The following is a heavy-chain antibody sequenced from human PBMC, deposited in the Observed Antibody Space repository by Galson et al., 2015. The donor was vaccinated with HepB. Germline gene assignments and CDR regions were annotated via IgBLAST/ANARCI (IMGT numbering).Heavy chain of an antibody. Sequence: SVKVSCKASGGTFSGYAISWVRQAPGQGPEWMGGIIPIFGTANYAQKFQGRVTITADESTSTAYMELSSLRSEDTAVYYCARDRGHSLIAAAGTYFDYWGQGTLVTVSS. V-gene: IGHV1-69*13. CDR3: ARDRGHSLIAAAGTYFDY. CDR2: IIPIFGTA. CDR1: GGTFSGYA. J-gene: IGHJ4*02. D-gene: IGHD6-13*01.